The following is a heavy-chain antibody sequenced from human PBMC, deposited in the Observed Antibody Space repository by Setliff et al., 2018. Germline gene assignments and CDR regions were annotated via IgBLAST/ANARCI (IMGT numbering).Heavy chain of an antibody. D-gene: IGHD3-10*01. Sequence: ASVKVSCKASGYTFTKYGINWVRQAPGQGLEWMGGIIPIFGTANHAQNFQGRVTITADESTDTAYMELSSLTSDDTAVYYCAGHRGVEGTPVDYWGQGTLVTVSS. V-gene: IGHV1-69*13. CDR3: AGHRGVEGTPVDY. CDR2: IIPIFGTA. CDR1: GYTFTKYG. J-gene: IGHJ4*02.